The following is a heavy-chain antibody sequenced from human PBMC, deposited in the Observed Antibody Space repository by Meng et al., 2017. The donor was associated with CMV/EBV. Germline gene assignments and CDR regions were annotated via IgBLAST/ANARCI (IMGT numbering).Heavy chain of an antibody. CDR3: ARDQFPYCSSTSCSSSPWFDP. Sequence: GESLKISCAASGFTFSSYAMSWVRQAPGKGLEWVSAISGSGGSTYYADSVKGRFTISRDNAKNSLYLQMNSLRAEDTAVYYCARDQFPYCSSTSCSSSPWFDPWGQGTLVTVSS. CDR1: GFTFSSYA. J-gene: IGHJ5*02. V-gene: IGHV3-23*01. CDR2: ISGSGGST. D-gene: IGHD2-2*01.